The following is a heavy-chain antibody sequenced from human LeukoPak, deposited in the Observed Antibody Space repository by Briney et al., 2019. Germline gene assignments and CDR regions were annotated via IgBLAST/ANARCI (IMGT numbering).Heavy chain of an antibody. CDR1: GGTFSSYT. CDR3: ARVDSSGWYGPFDY. V-gene: IGHV1-69*05. CDR2: IIPIFGTA. D-gene: IGHD6-19*01. J-gene: IGHJ4*02. Sequence: SVKVSCKASGGTFSSYTISWVRQAPGQGLEWMGRIIPIFGTANYAQKFQGRVTITTDESTSTAYMELSSLRSEDTAVYYCARVDSSGWYGPFDYWGQGTLVTVSS.